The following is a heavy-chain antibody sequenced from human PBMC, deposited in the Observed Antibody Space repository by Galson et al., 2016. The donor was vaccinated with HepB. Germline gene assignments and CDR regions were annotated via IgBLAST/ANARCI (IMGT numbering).Heavy chain of an antibody. CDR3: ARQNTAMPGSFDF. V-gene: IGHV4-31*03. D-gene: IGHD5-18*01. Sequence: TLSLTCTVSGDSINRGGFYWTWIRQRPGRGLEWIGHIYYSGSTFHNPSLNSRVTMSVDTSKNQLSLNLSSVTAADTAVYYCARQNTAMPGSFDFWGQGTMVTVSS. J-gene: IGHJ3*01. CDR1: GDSINRGGFY. CDR2: IYYSGST.